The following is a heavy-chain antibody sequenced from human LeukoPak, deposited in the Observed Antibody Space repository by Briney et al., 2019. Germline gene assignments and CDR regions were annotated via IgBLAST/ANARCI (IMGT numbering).Heavy chain of an antibody. V-gene: IGHV3-64D*09. Sequence: GGSLRLSCAASGFTFSGYAMHWVRQAPGKGLEYVSAIGTNGISTYYADSVEGRFTISRDHSKNTLYLQMSSLRAEDTAVYYCVKGQEVVYAPTFDYWGQGTLVTVSS. CDR2: IGTNGIST. D-gene: IGHD2-8*02. J-gene: IGHJ4*02. CDR1: GFTFSGYA. CDR3: VKGQEVVYAPTFDY.